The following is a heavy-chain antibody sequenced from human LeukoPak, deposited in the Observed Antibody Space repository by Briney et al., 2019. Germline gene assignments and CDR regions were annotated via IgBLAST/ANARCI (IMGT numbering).Heavy chain of an antibody. CDR2: LSGSGGST. CDR1: GFTFSSYA. J-gene: IGHJ4*02. CDR3: AKEGGYFDWPFTFDY. D-gene: IGHD3-9*01. Sequence: GGSLRLSCAASGFTFSSYAMNWVRQAPGKGLEWVSGLSGSGGSTYSADSVKGRFTISRDNSKNTLYLQMNSLRAEDTAVYYCAKEGGYFDWPFTFDYWGQGTLVTVSS. V-gene: IGHV3-23*01.